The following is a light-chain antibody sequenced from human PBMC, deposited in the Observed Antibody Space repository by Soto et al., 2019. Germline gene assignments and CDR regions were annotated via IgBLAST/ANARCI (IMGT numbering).Light chain of an antibody. V-gene: IGKV3-20*01. Sequence: ELVLTQSPGSLSLSPGGRATLSCRASQSVSSSYLAWYQQKPGQAPRLLIYAASSRATGLPDRFSGSGSGTDFTLTISRLEPEDFAVYYCQQYGSSPPITFGQGTRLEIK. CDR1: QSVSSSY. CDR3: QQYGSSPPIT. CDR2: AAS. J-gene: IGKJ5*01.